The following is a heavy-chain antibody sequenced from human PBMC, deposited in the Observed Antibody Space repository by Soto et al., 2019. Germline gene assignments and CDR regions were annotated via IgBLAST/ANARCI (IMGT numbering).Heavy chain of an antibody. J-gene: IGHJ3*02. CDR1: GGSISSYY. CDR2: IYYSGST. V-gene: IGHV4-59*12. D-gene: IGHD3-10*01. CDR3: AGRYGVAFDI. Sequence: QVQLQESGPGLVKPSETLSLTCTVSGGSISSYYWSWIRQPPGKGLEWIGYIYYSGSTNYNPSLRGRVTVAVDTSKDQFALRLSSVTAADTAVYYCAGRYGVAFDIWGQGTMVTVSS.